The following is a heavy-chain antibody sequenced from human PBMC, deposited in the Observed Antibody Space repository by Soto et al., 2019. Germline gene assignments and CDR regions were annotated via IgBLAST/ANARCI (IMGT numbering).Heavy chain of an antibody. CDR3: ARSSGSADY. V-gene: IGHV4-30-4*01. D-gene: IGHD3-22*01. Sequence: SETLCLTCSVSGGSISSGDYYWSGIRQPPGKGLEWIGYIYYSGSTYYNPSLKSRVTISVDTSKNQFSLKLSSVTAADTAVYYCARSSGSADYWGQGTLVTVSS. CDR2: IYYSGST. J-gene: IGHJ4*02. CDR1: GGSISSGDYY.